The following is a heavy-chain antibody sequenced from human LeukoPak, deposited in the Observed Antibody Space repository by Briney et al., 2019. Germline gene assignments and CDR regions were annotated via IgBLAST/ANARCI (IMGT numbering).Heavy chain of an antibody. Sequence: PSETLSLTCAVSGYSLTNHYWIWIRQPPGKGLEWIGEILHTGSTNYNPSFKSRVTISIDTSKNQFFLTLTSVTAADTAVYFCARGPEAVHPWGQGTLVTVSS. CDR1: GYSLTNHY. V-gene: IGHV4-34*12. J-gene: IGHJ5*02. CDR2: ILHTGST. CDR3: ARGPEAVHP. D-gene: IGHD6-13*01.